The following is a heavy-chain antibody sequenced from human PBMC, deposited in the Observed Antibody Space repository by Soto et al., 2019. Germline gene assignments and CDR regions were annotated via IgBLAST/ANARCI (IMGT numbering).Heavy chain of an antibody. V-gene: IGHV3-48*01. CDR2: LSGGGSTI. Sequence: TGGSLRLSCAASGFTFNTYWMHWVRQAPGKGLIWVSRLSGGGSTIDYADSVKGRFTISRDNAKNSLYLQMNSLRAEDTAVYYCAREGDGSRWFNYFDYWGQGTQVTVSS. J-gene: IGHJ4*02. D-gene: IGHD6-13*01. CDR3: AREGDGSRWFNYFDY. CDR1: GFTFNTYW.